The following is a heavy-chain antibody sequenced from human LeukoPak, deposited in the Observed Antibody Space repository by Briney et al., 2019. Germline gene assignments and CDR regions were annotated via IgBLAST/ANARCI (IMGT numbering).Heavy chain of an antibody. CDR3: ATDPSLIAAAGNGHWYFDL. CDR1: GYTLTELS. Sequence: ASVKVSCKVSGYTLTELSMHWVRQAPGKGLEWMGGFDPEDGETIYAQKFQGRVTMTEDTSTDTAYMELSSLRSEDTAVYYCATDPSLIAAAGNGHWYFDLWGRGTLVTVSS. CDR2: FDPEDGET. D-gene: IGHD6-13*01. V-gene: IGHV1-24*01. J-gene: IGHJ2*01.